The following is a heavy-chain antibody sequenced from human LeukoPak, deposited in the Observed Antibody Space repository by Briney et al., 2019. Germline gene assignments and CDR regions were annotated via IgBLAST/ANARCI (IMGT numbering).Heavy chain of an antibody. CDR1: GFIFSNYR. Sequence: PGGSLRLSCAASGFIFSNYRMSWVRQAPGKGLVWVSRINTDGSNTRYADSVKGRFTISRDNAKNTLYLQMNSLRAEDTAVYYCASGIGLARYYMDVWGKGTTVTVSS. CDR2: INTDGSNT. V-gene: IGHV3-74*01. J-gene: IGHJ6*03. D-gene: IGHD3-3*01. CDR3: ASGIGLARYYMDV.